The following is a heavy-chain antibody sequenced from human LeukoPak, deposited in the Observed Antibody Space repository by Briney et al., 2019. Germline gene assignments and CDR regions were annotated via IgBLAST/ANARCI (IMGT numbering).Heavy chain of an antibody. V-gene: IGHV3-23*01. Sequence: QPGGSLRLSCAASGFTVSSNYMSWVRQAPGKGLEWVSAISGSGGSTYYADSVKGRFTISRDNSKNTLYLQMNSLRAEDTAVYYCAKSHYDFWSGMSYFDYWGQGTLVTVSS. CDR3: AKSHYDFWSGMSYFDY. CDR1: GFTVSSNY. CDR2: ISGSGGST. J-gene: IGHJ4*02. D-gene: IGHD3-3*01.